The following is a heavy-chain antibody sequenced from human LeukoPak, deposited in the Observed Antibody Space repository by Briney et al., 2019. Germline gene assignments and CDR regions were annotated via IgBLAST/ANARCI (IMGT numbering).Heavy chain of an antibody. CDR2: IFYSGST. CDR3: ARDLVAGNFDY. CDR1: GDSISSYY. D-gene: IGHD6-19*01. Sequence: PSETLSLTCTVSGDSISSYYWSWIRQSPGKGLEWIGYIFYSGSTNYNPSLKSRVTISVDTSKNQFSLNLSSVTAADTAVYYCARDLVAGNFDYWGQGTLVTVSS. V-gene: IGHV4-59*01. J-gene: IGHJ4*02.